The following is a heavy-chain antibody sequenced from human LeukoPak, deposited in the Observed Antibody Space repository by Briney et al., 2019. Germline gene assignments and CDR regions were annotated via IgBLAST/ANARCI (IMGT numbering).Heavy chain of an antibody. Sequence: GGSLRLSCAASGFTFSRHALSWVRQAPGKGLEWVSTISADGDSTYYADSVKGRFTISRDNSKNTLFLQMNSLRAEDTAIYFCARATWGSYRYPFDYWGQGTLVTVSS. CDR2: ISADGDST. V-gene: IGHV3-23*01. CDR1: GFTFSRHA. J-gene: IGHJ4*02. D-gene: IGHD3-16*02. CDR3: ARATWGSYRYPFDY.